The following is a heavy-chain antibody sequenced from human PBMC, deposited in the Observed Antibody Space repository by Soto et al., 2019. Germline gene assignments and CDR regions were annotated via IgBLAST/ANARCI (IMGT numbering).Heavy chain of an antibody. CDR3: TRVDLGYSSGWYLGYYYYGMDV. D-gene: IGHD6-19*01. CDR2: IRSKAYGGTT. V-gene: IGHV3-49*03. CDR1: GFTFCYYA. Sequence: GGSLRLSCTASGFTFCYYAMIWFRQAPGKGLEWVGFIRSKAYGGTTEYAASVKGRFTISRDDSKSIAYLQMNSLKTEDTAVYYCTRVDLGYSSGWYLGYYYYGMDVWGQGTTVTVSS. J-gene: IGHJ6*02.